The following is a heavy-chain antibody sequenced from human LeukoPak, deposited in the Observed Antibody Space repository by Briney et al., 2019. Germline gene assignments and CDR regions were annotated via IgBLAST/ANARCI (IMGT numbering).Heavy chain of an antibody. J-gene: IGHJ6*02. V-gene: IGHV3-9*01. Sequence: XLXXAXSGFTXXDYAMHWVRQAPGKGLEWVSGISWNSGSIGYADSVKGRFTISRDNAKNSLYLQMNSLRAEDTALYYCAKESRNYYYGMDVWGQGTTVTVSS. CDR1: GFTXXDYA. CDR3: AKESRNYYYGMDV. CDR2: ISWNSGSI.